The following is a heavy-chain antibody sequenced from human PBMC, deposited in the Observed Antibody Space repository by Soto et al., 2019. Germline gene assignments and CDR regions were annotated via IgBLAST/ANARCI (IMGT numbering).Heavy chain of an antibody. Sequence: QVQLQESGPGLVKPSETLSLTCTVSGGSISSYYWSWIRQPPGKGLEWIGYIYYSGSTNYNPSLKSRVTISVDTSKNQFSLKLSSVTAADTAVYYCARDRYYGSGSLDYWGQGTLVTVSS. CDR2: IYYSGST. CDR3: ARDRYYGSGSLDY. V-gene: IGHV4-59*01. J-gene: IGHJ4*02. CDR1: GGSISSYY. D-gene: IGHD3-10*01.